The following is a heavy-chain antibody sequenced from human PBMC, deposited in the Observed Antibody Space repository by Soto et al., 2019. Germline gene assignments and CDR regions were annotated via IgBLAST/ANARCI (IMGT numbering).Heavy chain of an antibody. J-gene: IGHJ4*02. CDR3: ARDRPVDD. CDR2: IYGSSSTM. CDR1: GFTFSAFS. Sequence: PGGSLRLSCAGSGFTFSAFSMNWVRQAPGKGLEWISYIYGSSSTMYYADSVKGRFSISRDNAKSSLYLQMNNLTHEDTAVYYCARDRPVDDWGQGTSVTVSS. V-gene: IGHV3-48*02.